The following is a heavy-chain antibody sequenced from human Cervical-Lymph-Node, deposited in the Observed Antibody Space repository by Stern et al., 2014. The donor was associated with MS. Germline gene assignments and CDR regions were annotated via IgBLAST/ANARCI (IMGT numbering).Heavy chain of an antibody. D-gene: IGHD1-26*01. V-gene: IGHV3-33*01. CDR3: ARDEGIGGYFDY. CDR2: IWYDGSDK. J-gene: IGHJ4*02. CDR1: GFTFSSYG. Sequence: QVQLVQSGGGVVQPGGSLRLSCAASGFTFSSYGMHWVRQAPGKGLEWGAVIWYDGSDKYYADSVKGRFTIYRDNSQNKRYLQMNSLRAEDTAVYYCARDEGIGGYFDYGGQGTRVTVS.